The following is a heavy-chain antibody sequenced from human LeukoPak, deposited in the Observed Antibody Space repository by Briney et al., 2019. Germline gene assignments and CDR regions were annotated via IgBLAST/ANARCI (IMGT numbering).Heavy chain of an antibody. D-gene: IGHD5-24*01. CDR2: IKKDGSEK. Sequence: GGSLRFSCAASGFTFSRYWMSWVRQAPGKGLEWVANIKKDGSEKHYVDSVKGRFTISRGNAKNSLYLQMNSLRAEDTAVYYCARDGIEMVSGHFDLWGRGTLVTVSS. J-gene: IGHJ2*01. CDR1: GFTFSRYW. V-gene: IGHV3-7*01. CDR3: ARDGIEMVSGHFDL.